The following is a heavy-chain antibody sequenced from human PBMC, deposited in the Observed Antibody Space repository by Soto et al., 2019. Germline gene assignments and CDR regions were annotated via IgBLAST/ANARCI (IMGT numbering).Heavy chain of an antibody. J-gene: IGHJ3*02. CDR2: INAGNGNT. D-gene: IGHD3-16*01. V-gene: IGHV1-3*01. Sequence: ASVKVSCKASGYTFTSDAMHWVRQAPGQRLEWMGWINAGNGNTKYSQKFQGRVTITRDTSASTAYMELSSLRSEDTAVYYCARFRLIRGSYDAFDIWGQGTMVT. CDR1: GYTFTSDA. CDR3: ARFRLIRGSYDAFDI.